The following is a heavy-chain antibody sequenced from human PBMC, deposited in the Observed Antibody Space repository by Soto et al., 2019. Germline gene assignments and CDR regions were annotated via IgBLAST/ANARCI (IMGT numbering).Heavy chain of an antibody. CDR3: ASVLWFGESY. J-gene: IGHJ4*02. CDR2: IYYSGST. Sequence: TLSLTCAVSVGSIISGGYYWSWIRQHPGKGLEWIGYIYYSGSTYYNPSLKSRVTISVDTSKNQFSLKLSSVTAADTAVYYCASVLWFGESYWGQGTLVTVSS. CDR1: VGSIISGGYY. V-gene: IGHV4-31*11. D-gene: IGHD3-10*01.